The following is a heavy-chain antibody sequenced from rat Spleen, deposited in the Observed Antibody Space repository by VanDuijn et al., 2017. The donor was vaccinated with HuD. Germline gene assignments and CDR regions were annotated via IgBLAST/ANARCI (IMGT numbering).Heavy chain of an antibody. CDR3: ARELPGNHGFDY. CDR1: GFTFSNYD. Sequence: VQLVESGGGLVQPGRSLKLSCAASGFTFSNYDMAWVRQPPGKGLEWMGVIWNTGGTRYNSALKSRLSISKDTSKSQVFLKMNSLQTEDTATYYCARELPGNHGFDYWGQGVMVTVSS. D-gene: IGHD1-4*01. CDR2: IWNTGGT. J-gene: IGHJ2*01. V-gene: IGHV2-41*01.